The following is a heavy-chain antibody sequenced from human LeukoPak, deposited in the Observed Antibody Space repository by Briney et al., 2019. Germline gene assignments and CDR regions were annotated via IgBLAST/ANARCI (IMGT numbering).Heavy chain of an antibody. CDR1: GFTFGNAW. D-gene: IGHD6-13*01. V-gene: IGHV3-15*01. CDR3: GAGTGRPDFDY. Sequence: GGSLRLSCAASGFTFGNAWMSWVRQAPGKGLEWVGRIKSKTDGGTTDHAAPVKGRFTISRDDSKNTLYLQMNSLKTEDTAVYYCGAGTGRPDFDYWGQGTLVTVSS. J-gene: IGHJ4*02. CDR2: IKSKTDGGTT.